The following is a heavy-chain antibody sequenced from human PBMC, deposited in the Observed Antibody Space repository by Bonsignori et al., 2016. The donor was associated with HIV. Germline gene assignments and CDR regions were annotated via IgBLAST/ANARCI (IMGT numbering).Heavy chain of an antibody. J-gene: IGHJ6*03. CDR2: ISTYNGNT. D-gene: IGHD6-19*01. CDR3: ARAYSSGWYTSDYYYYMDV. CDR1: GYTFTSYG. V-gene: IGHV1-18*01. Sequence: ASVKVSCKASGYTFTSYGISWVRQAPGQGLEWMGWISTYNGNTNYAQNLQGRVTMTTDTSTSTAYMELRGLRSDDTAVYYCARAYSSGWYTSDYYYYMDVWGKGTTVTVSS.